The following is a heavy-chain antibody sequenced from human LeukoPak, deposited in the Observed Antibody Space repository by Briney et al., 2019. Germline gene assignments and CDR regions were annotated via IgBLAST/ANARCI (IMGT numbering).Heavy chain of an antibody. D-gene: IGHD1-26*01. CDR1: GGSISSYY. CDR2: IYYSGST. CDR3: ARAYSGSYSYFDH. J-gene: IGHJ4*02. V-gene: IGHV4-59*01. Sequence: SETLSLTCSVSGGSISSYYWSWVRQPPGKGLEWIGDIYYSGSTNYNPSLKSRVTISVDTSKNQFFLILSSVTAADTAVCYCARAYSGSYSYFDHWGQGTLVTVSS.